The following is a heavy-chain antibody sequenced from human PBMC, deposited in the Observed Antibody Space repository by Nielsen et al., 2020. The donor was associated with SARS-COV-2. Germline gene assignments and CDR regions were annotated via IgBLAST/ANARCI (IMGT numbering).Heavy chain of an antibody. CDR3: ARVLRITIFGVVIIGYYYYGMDV. CDR2: INSDGSST. CDR1: GFTFSSYW. Sequence: GGSLRLSCAASGFTFSSYWMHWVRQAPGKGLVWVSRINSDGSSTSYADSVKGRFTISRDNAKNSLYLQMNSLRAEDTAVYYCARVLRITIFGVVIIGYYYYGMDVWGQGTTVTVSS. V-gene: IGHV3-74*01. D-gene: IGHD3-3*01. J-gene: IGHJ6*02.